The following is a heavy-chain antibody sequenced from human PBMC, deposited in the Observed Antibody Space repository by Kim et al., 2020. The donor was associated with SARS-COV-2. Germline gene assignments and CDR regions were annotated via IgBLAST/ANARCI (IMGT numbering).Heavy chain of an antibody. D-gene: IGHD2-15*01. V-gene: IGHV3-20*01. CDR1: GFTFDDYG. Sequence: GGSLRLSCAASGFTFDDYGMSWVRQAPGKGLEWVSGINWNGGSTGYADSVKGRFTISRDNAKNSLYLQMNSLRAEDTALYHCARGGWAKDYYYGMDVWGQGTTVTVSS. CDR3: ARGGWAKDYYYGMDV. J-gene: IGHJ6*02. CDR2: INWNGGST.